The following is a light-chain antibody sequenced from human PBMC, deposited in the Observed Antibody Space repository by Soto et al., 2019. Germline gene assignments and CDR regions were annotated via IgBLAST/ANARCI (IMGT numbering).Light chain of an antibody. CDR3: QHWT. Sequence: DIHLTQSPSTLSASVGDRITITCRASQSISRWLAWYQQQPGKAPKLLIYTTSSLESGVPSRFSGSGSGTEFTLTISSLQTDDFATYYCQHWTFGQGTKVEIK. J-gene: IGKJ1*01. CDR1: QSISRW. V-gene: IGKV1-5*03. CDR2: TTS.